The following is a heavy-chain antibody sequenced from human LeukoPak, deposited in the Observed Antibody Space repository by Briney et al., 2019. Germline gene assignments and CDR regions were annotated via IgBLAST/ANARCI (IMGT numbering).Heavy chain of an antibody. CDR3: PKDLPVAARLPFDY. CDR1: GFTFSDYA. CDR2: ISGSGGST. D-gene: IGHD6-6*01. V-gene: IGHV3-23*01. Sequence: GGSLRLSCAASGFTFSDYAMSWVRQAPGKGLEWVSAISGSGGSTYYADSVKGRFTISRDNSKNTLYLQMNSLRAEDTAVYSCPKDLPVAARLPFDYWGQGPLVTVSS. J-gene: IGHJ4*02.